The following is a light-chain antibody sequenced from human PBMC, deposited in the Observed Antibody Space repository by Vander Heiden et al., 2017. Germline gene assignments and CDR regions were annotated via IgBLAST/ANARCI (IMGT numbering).Light chain of an antibody. CDR3: QPSDNLPPFI. CDR1: QDISNY. CDR2: VAS. V-gene: IGKV1-33*01. J-gene: IGKJ3*01. Sequence: MQIAPAPASLSASVGDRVTITCQASQDISNYLNLYHQKPGKAPKLLIYVASNLDTGVPSWFSGSGCGTDVTFTICRRQPEDIAASYCQPSDNLPPFIFGLGTKVDIK.